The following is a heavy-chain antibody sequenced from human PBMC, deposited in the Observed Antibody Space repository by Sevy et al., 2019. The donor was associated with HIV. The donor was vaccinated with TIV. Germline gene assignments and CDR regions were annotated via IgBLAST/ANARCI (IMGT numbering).Heavy chain of an antibody. CDR1: GFTFSSYW. J-gene: IGHJ4*02. Sequence: GGSLRLSCAASGFTFSSYWMSWVRQAPGKGLEWLATINLDGSETFYVDSVKGRFTISRHNHRKSVYLQMTSLSAEDTAVYYCVRLFYGSADYWGQGTLVTVSS. CDR3: VRLFYGSADY. D-gene: IGHD3-10*01. CDR2: INLDGSET. V-gene: IGHV3-7*01.